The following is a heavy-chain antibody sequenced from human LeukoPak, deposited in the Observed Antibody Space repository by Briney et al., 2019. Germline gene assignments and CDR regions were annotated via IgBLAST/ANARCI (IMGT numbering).Heavy chain of an antibody. CDR1: GFTFSSYA. V-gene: IGHV3-23*01. CDR2: IRGSGGST. CDR3: AKGYYGSGSYGWFDY. J-gene: IGHJ4*02. D-gene: IGHD3-10*01. Sequence: GGSLRLFCAASGFTFSSYAMSWVRQAPGKGLELVSAIRGSGGSTYYAASVKGRFTIYRDNSKNTLYLQMNSLTAEDTAVYSCAKGYYGSGSYGWFDYWGQGTLVTVSS.